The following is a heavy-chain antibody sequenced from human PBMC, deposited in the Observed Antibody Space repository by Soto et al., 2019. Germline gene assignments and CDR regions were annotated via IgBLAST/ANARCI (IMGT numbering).Heavy chain of an antibody. D-gene: IGHD2-2*01. CDR3: ARDWACTSTTCYEEYFDY. CDR2: ISPYNGYT. Sequence: QVQLVQSAAEVKKPGASVKVSCKASGYTFTTFGITWVRQAPGQGLEWMGWISPYNGYTNYAQKLQGRVTMTTDTLTSTAYMDLRSLRSDDTAVYYCARDWACTSTTCYEEYFDYWGQGTLVTVSS. J-gene: IGHJ4*02. CDR1: GYTFTTFG. V-gene: IGHV1-18*01.